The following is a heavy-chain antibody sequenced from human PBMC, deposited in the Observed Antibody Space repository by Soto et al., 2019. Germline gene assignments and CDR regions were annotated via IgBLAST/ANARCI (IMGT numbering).Heavy chain of an antibody. J-gene: IGHJ5*02. CDR1: GGSISSYY. D-gene: IGHD3-16*01. Sequence: QVQLQESGPGLVKPSETLSLTCTVSGGSISSYYWSWIRQPPGKGLEWIGYIYYSGSTNYNPSLKSRVTISVDTTKNQFSLKLSSVTAADTAVYYCARDPRGGLDPWGQGTLVTVSS. CDR2: IYYSGST. V-gene: IGHV4-59*01. CDR3: ARDPRGGLDP.